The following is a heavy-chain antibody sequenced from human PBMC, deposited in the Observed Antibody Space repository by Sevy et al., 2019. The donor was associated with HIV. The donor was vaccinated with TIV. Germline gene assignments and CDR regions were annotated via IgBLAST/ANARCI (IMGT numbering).Heavy chain of an antibody. Sequence: SETLSLTCAVSGGSISSGGYSWSWIRQPPGKGLEWIGYIYHSGSTYYNPSLKSRVTISVDRSKNQFSLKLSSVTAADTAVYYCASSYGSGSYFDYWGQRTLVTVSS. J-gene: IGHJ4*02. V-gene: IGHV4-30-2*01. CDR1: GGSISSGGYS. CDR2: IYHSGST. CDR3: ASSYGSGSYFDY. D-gene: IGHD3-10*01.